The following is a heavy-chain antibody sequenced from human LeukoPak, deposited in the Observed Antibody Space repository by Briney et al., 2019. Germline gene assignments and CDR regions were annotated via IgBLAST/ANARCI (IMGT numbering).Heavy chain of an antibody. D-gene: IGHD1-26*01. CDR2: TYYRSKWYN. V-gene: IGHV6-1*01. J-gene: IGHJ5*02. CDR1: GDTVSNKNAA. CDR3: AREGVGATMAT. Sequence: SQTLSLTCAISGDTVSNKNAAWNWITQSPSRGLERLGRTYYRSKWYNDYAVSMKGRIDINPDTSKNQFSLRLNPVTPEDTAVYFCAREGVGATMATWGQGTLVTVSS.